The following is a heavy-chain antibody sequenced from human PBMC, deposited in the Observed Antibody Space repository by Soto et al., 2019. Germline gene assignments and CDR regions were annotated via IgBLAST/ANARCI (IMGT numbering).Heavy chain of an antibody. CDR1: GGSISSSSYY. Sequence: QLQLQESGPGLVKPSETLSLTCTVSGGSISSSSYYWGWIRQPPGKGLEWIGSIYYSGSTYYNPSLKGRVTISVDTSKNQFSLKLSSVTAADTAVYYCARGRDGYNLAFDIWGQGTMVTVSS. V-gene: IGHV4-39*01. D-gene: IGHD5-12*01. CDR3: ARGRDGYNLAFDI. J-gene: IGHJ3*02. CDR2: IYYSGST.